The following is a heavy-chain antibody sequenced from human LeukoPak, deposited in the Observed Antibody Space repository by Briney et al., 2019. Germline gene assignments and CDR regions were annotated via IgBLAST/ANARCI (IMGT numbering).Heavy chain of an antibody. D-gene: IGHD1-26*01. V-gene: IGHV1-46*01. CDR3: ARGREPLHNFDY. CDR2: INPSGGTT. CDR1: GYTFTSYY. Sequence: ASVKVSCKASGYTFTSYYMHWVRQAPGQGLEWMGIINPSGGTTNYAQKFRGRVTMTRDMSTSTVYMELSSLRSEDTAVYYCARGREPLHNFDYWGQGTLVTVSS. J-gene: IGHJ4*02.